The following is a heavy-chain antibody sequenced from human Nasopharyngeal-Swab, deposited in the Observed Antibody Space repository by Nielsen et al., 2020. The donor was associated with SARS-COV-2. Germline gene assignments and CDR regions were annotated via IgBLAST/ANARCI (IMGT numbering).Heavy chain of an antibody. D-gene: IGHD3-10*01. CDR3: ARSGSIAMIRGVGKSCFDT. CDR2: LYYDGNK. CDR1: GYSITGSNYY. Sequence: SETLSLTCSVSGYSITGSNYYWGWIRQPPGRGPEWIGTLYYDGNKYFNPSLKSRITMSMDTSRNRISLRLRSATAADTAVYYCARSGSIAMIRGVGKSCFDTWGPGTLVTISS. J-gene: IGHJ5*02. V-gene: IGHV4-39*01.